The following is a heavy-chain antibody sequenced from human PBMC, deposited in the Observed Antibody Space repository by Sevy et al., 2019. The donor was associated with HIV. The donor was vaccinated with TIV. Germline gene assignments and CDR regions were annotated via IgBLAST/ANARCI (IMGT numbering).Heavy chain of an antibody. Sequence: SETLSLTCIVSGASITTNYWSWIRRPAGKGLELIGRFYNRGNTDYNTNYNPSLESRVSMSIDTSKNQFSLNLSSVTVADTAVYYCATAVFSTSGTYYFDYWGQGTLVTVSS. CDR2: FYNRGNTDYNT. CDR1: GASITTNY. J-gene: IGHJ4*02. CDR3: ATAVFSTSGTYYFDY. D-gene: IGHD5-12*01. V-gene: IGHV4-4*07.